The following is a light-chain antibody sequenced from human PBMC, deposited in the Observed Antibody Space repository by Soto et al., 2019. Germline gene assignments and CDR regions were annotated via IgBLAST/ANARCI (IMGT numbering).Light chain of an antibody. CDR2: EVS. J-gene: IGLJ1*01. Sequence: QSVLTQPASVSGSPGQSITISCTGTSSDVGSYNYVSWYQQHPGKAPKLMIYEVSNRPSGVSNRFSGSKSGNTASLTISGLQAEDEADYYCSSFTNIFTRVFXTGTKVTVL. CDR1: SSDVGSYNY. V-gene: IGLV2-14*01. CDR3: SSFTNIFTRV.